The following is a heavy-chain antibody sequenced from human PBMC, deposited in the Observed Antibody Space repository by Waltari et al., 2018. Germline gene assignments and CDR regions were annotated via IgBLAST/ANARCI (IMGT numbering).Heavy chain of an antibody. CDR2: IYYSGST. CDR1: GGSISSYY. CDR3: ARARSGYSYGPKGDYYYYMDV. D-gene: IGHD5-18*01. V-gene: IGHV4-59*01. Sequence: QVQLQESGPGLVKPSETLSLTCTVSGGSISSYYWSWIRPPPGKGLEWIGYIYYSGSTNYNPSLKSRVTISVDTSKNQFSLKLSSVTAADTAVYYCARARSGYSYGPKGDYYYYMDVWGKGTTVTVSS. J-gene: IGHJ6*03.